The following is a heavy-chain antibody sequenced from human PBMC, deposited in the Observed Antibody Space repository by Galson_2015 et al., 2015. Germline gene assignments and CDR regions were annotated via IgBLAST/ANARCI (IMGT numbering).Heavy chain of an antibody. CDR2: MNPNSGNT. CDR1: GYTFTSYD. V-gene: IGHV1-8*01. J-gene: IGHJ5*02. Sequence: SVKVSCKASGYTFTSYDINWVRQATGQGLEWMGWMNPNSGNTGYAQKFQGRVTMTRNTSISTAYMELSSLRSEDTAVYYCARATYSKISGSDPWGQGTLVTVSS. D-gene: IGHD4-11*01. CDR3: ARATYSKISGSDP.